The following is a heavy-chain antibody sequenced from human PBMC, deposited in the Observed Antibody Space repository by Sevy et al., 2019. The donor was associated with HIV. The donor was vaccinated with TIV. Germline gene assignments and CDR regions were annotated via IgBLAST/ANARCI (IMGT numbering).Heavy chain of an antibody. J-gene: IGHJ4*02. CDR1: GFTFSSYS. CDR3: ATDRGSRDY. D-gene: IGHD2-15*01. CDR2: ISSSSSTI. V-gene: IGHV3-48*01. Sequence: GGSLRLSCAASGFTFSSYSMNWVRQAPGKGLEWVSYISSSSSTIYYVDSVKGRFTISRDNAKNSLYLQMNSLRAEDTAVYYCATDRGSRDYWGQGTLVTVSS.